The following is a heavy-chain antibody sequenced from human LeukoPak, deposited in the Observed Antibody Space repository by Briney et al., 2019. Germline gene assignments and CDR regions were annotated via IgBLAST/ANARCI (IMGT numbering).Heavy chain of an antibody. D-gene: IGHD3-10*01. V-gene: IGHV1-18*01. Sequence: ASVKVSCKGSGYTFTSYGISWVRQAPGQGLEWMGWISAYNGNTNYAQKIQGRVSMNTDTSTSTAYMELRSLRSDDTAVYYCARERITMVRGVHNWFDPWGQGTLVTVSS. CDR1: GYTFTSYG. CDR2: ISAYNGNT. CDR3: ARERITMVRGVHNWFDP. J-gene: IGHJ5*02.